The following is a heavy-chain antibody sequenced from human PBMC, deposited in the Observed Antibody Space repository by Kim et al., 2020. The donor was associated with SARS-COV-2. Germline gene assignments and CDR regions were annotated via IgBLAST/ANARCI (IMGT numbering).Heavy chain of an antibody. Sequence: YYADSVKGRFTISRDNAKNSLYLQMNSLRAEDTAVYYCARERIQHNWFDPWGQGTLVTVSS. CDR3: ARERIQHNWFDP. J-gene: IGHJ5*02. V-gene: IGHV3-48*03. D-gene: IGHD5-18*01.